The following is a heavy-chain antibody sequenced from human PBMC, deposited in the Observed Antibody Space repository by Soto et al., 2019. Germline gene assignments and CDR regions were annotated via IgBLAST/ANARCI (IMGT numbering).Heavy chain of an antibody. CDR2: IPYDGSNK. CDR1: GFTFSDFA. Sequence: GGSLRLSCAASGFTFSDFAMHWVRQAPGKGLEWVALIPYDGSNKQYANSVKGRFTISRDNSKNTLYLQMNSLRPEDTAVYYCARSAGYYYHSPDYWGQGTPVTVSS. V-gene: IGHV3-30-3*01. CDR3: ARSAGYYYHSPDY. D-gene: IGHD3-22*01. J-gene: IGHJ4*02.